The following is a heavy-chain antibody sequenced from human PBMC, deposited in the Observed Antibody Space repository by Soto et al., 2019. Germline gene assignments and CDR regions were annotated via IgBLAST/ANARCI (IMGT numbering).Heavy chain of an antibody. CDR2: ISYDVSNK. V-gene: IGHV3-30*18. D-gene: IGHD6-13*01. CDR3: AKDCKDQQPGLLDLYYYCYGMDV. CDR1: GFTFSSYG. Sequence: QVQLVESGGGVVQPGRSLRLSCAASGFTFSSYGMHWVRQAPGKGLEWVAVISYDVSNKYYADSVKGRFTISRDNSKNTLYLQMNSLRAEDTAVYYCAKDCKDQQPGLLDLYYYCYGMDVWGEGTKVTVSS. J-gene: IGHJ6*04.